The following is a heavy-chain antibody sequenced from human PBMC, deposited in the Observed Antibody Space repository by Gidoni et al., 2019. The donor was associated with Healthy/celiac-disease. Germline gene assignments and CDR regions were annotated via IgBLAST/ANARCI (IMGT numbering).Heavy chain of an antibody. Sequence: EVQLVESGGGLVKPGGSLRLSCAASGFTFSNAWMSWVRQAPGKGLEWVGRIKSKTDGGTTDYAAPVKGRFTISRDDSKNTLYLQMNSLKTEDTAVYYCTTDLTPYGDYVIPFDYWGQGTLVTVSS. J-gene: IGHJ4*02. CDR1: GFTFSNAW. CDR2: IKSKTDGGTT. D-gene: IGHD4-17*01. V-gene: IGHV3-15*01. CDR3: TTDLTPYGDYVIPFDY.